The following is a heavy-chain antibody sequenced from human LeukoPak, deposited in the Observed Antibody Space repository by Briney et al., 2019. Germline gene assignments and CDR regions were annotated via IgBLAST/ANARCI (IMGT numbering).Heavy chain of an antibody. CDR3: ARGGYCSSTSCYGRFDP. J-gene: IGHJ5*02. Sequence: ASVKVSCKASGYTFTSYGISWVRQAPGQGLEWMGWISAYNGNTNYAQKLQGRVTMTTDTSTSTAYMELRSPRSDDTAVYYCARGGYCSSTSCYGRFDPWGQGTPVTVSS. D-gene: IGHD2-2*01. CDR2: ISAYNGNT. V-gene: IGHV1-18*04. CDR1: GYTFTSYG.